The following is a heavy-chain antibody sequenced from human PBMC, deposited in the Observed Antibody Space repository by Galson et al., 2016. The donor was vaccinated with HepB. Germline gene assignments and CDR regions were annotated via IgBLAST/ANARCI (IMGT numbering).Heavy chain of an antibody. CDR2: ISGYDGTT. D-gene: IGHD7-27*01. CDR1: GYTFTIFG. J-gene: IGHJ5*02. V-gene: IGHV1-18*04. CDR3: ARSGDGNWFDT. Sequence: SVKVSCKASGYTFTIFGIAWVRRAPGQGLEWMGWISGYDGTTHYAQNLQGRTTMTADTSTTTVHMELRSLRSDDTAMYYCARSGDGNWFDTWGQGTLVTVSS.